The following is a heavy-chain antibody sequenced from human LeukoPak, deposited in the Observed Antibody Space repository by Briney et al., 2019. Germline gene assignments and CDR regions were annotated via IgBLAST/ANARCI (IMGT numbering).Heavy chain of an antibody. CDR2: INPNSGGT. V-gene: IGHV1-2*02. D-gene: IGHD2-15*01. CDR3: AREGVVVVAVWYNWFDP. CDR1: GYTFTGYY. Sequence: ASVKVSCKASGYTFTGYYMHWVRQAPGQGLEWMGWINPNSGGTNYAQKFQGRVTMTRDTSISTAYMELSRLRSDDTAVYYCAREGVVVVAVWYNWFDPWGQGTLVTVSS. J-gene: IGHJ5*02.